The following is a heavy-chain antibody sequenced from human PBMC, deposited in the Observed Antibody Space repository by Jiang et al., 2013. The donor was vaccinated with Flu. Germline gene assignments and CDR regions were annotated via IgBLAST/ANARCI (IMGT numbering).Heavy chain of an antibody. V-gene: IGHV1-69*06. CDR3: ARGHYTGYDYGLGFDH. D-gene: IGHD5-12*01. J-gene: IGHJ4*02. CDR2: IIPIFDTT. Sequence: QLVESGAELKKPGSSVKVSCKASGDTFSNAISWVRQAPGQGLEWMGGIIPIFDTTKYAQKFLGRVTITADKSTSTAYMELSSLRSDDTAVYYCARGHYTGYDYGLGFDHWGQGTLVTVSS. CDR1: GDTFSNA.